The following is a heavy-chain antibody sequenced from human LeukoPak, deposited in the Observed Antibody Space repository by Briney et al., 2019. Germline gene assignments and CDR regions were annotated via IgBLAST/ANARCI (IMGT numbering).Heavy chain of an antibody. CDR3: AKVSRFAVVPAAMLDY. V-gene: IGHV3-23*01. J-gene: IGHJ4*02. D-gene: IGHD2-2*01. Sequence: GGSLRLSCAASGFTFRSYAMSWVRQAPGKGLEWVPAISGSGDITYYADSVKGRFTMSRDNFKNTLYLQMNSLRAEDTAVYYCAKVSRFAVVPAAMLDYWGQGIQVTVSS. CDR2: ISGSGDIT. CDR1: GFTFRSYA.